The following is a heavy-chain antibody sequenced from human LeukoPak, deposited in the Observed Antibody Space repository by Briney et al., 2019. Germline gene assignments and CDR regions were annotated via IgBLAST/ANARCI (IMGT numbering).Heavy chain of an antibody. Sequence: GGSLRLSCAASGFTFSSYGMSWVRQAPGKGLEWVSAISGSGGSTYYADSVKGRFTISRDNSKNTLYLQMNSLRAEDTAVYYCAKDGPEYQLLRWGYFDYWGQGTLVTVSS. V-gene: IGHV3-23*01. J-gene: IGHJ4*02. D-gene: IGHD2-2*01. CDR1: GFTFSSYG. CDR2: ISGSGGST. CDR3: AKDGPEYQLLRWGYFDY.